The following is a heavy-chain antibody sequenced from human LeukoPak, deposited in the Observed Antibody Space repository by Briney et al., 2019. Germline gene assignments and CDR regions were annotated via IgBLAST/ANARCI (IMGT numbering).Heavy chain of an antibody. D-gene: IGHD2-21*01. CDR2: ISSSSSYI. CDR1: GFTFSSYS. J-gene: IGHJ4*02. V-gene: IGHV3-21*01. CDR3: ARDRGIVVVIAKFDY. Sequence: GGSLRLSCAASGFTFSSYSMNWVRQAPGKGLEWVSSISSSSSYIYYADSVKGRFTISRDNAKNSLYLQMNSLRAEDTAVYYCARDRGIVVVIAKFDYWGQGTLVTVPS.